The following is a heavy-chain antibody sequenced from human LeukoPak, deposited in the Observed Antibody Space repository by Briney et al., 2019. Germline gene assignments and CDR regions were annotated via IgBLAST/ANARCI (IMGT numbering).Heavy chain of an antibody. D-gene: IGHD2-8*01. CDR3: ARGKMDYYFDY. J-gene: IGHJ4*02. Sequence: SETLSLTCAVSGGSISSGGYSWSWIRQPPGKGLEWIGYIYHSGSTYYNPSLKSRVTMSVDTSKNQFSLKLSSVTAADTAVYYCARGKMDYYFDYWGQGTLVTVSS. CDR2: IYHSGST. V-gene: IGHV4-30-2*01. CDR1: GGSISSGGYS.